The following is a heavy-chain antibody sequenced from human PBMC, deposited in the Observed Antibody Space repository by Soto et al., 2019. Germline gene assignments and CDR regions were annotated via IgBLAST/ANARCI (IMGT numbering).Heavy chain of an antibody. CDR1: GFTVSSNY. V-gene: IGHV3-66*02. CDR3: AVRGRDYHDAFDI. J-gene: IGHJ3*02. D-gene: IGHD4-17*01. CDR2: IYSGGST. Sequence: GESLKISCAASGFTVSSNYMSWVRQAPGKGLEWVSVIYSGGSTYYADSVKGRFTISRDNSKNTLYLQMNSLRAEDTAVYYCAVRGRDYHDAFDIWGQGTMVTVSS.